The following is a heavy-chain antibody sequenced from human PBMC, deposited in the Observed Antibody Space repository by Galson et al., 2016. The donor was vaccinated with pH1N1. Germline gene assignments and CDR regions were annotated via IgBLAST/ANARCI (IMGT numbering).Heavy chain of an antibody. Sequence: LRLSCAASGFTFNSYGMHWVRQGPGKGLEWVAFVRYDGNNKYYADSVKGRFTVSRDNSKNTLYLQMNSLRAEDTAHYYCASNQRFLEQDAFDIWGLGTMVTVSS. CDR1: GFTFNSYG. CDR3: ASNQRFLEQDAFDI. CDR2: VRYDGNNK. D-gene: IGHD3-3*01. V-gene: IGHV3-30*02. J-gene: IGHJ3*02.